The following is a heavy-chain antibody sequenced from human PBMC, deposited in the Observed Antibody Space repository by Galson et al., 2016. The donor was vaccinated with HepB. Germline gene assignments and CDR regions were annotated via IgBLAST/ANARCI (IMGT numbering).Heavy chain of an antibody. CDR1: GFTFDDYA. CDR3: AKNYYGSGIGSDAFDI. J-gene: IGHJ3*02. D-gene: IGHD3-10*01. CDR2: ISWNSGSI. Sequence: SLRLSCAASGFTFDDYAMHWVRQAPGKGLEWVSGISWNSGSIGYADSVKGRFTISRDNAKNSLYLQMNSLRVEDTALYYCAKNYYGSGIGSDAFDIWGQGTMVTVSS. V-gene: IGHV3-9*01.